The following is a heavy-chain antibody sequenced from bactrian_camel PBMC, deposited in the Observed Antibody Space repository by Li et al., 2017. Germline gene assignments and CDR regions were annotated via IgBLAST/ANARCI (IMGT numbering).Heavy chain of an antibody. Sequence: VQLVESGGGMVQPGGSLRLSCAASGFTFSSYAMSWFRQAPGKERELVASIYVSGGNTYHADSVKGRFAISRDNAKNTVYLQMNSLKPEDTAMYVCAARTTAAFMFTTRDWRREAGYNYWGQGTQVTVS. CDR3: AARTTAAFMFTTRDWRREAGYNY. V-gene: IGHV3S40*01. J-gene: IGHJ4*01. D-gene: IGHD8*01. CDR1: GFTFSSYA. CDR2: IYVSGGNT.